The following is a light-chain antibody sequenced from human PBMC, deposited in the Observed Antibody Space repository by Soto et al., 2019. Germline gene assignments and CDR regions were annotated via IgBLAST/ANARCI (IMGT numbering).Light chain of an antibody. J-gene: IGLJ3*02. CDR1: DSDVGGYNY. Sequence: QSALTQPASVSGSPGQSITISCTGTDSDVGGYNYVSWYQQHPGKAPKLMIYEVSKRPSGVPDRFSGSKSGNTASLTVSGLQAEDEAGYYCSSYAGSNNFVFGGGTKVTVL. CDR2: EVS. V-gene: IGLV2-8*01. CDR3: SSYAGSNNFV.